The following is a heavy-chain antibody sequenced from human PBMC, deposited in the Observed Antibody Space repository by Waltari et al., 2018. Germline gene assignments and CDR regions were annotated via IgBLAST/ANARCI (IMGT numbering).Heavy chain of an antibody. Sequence: EVQLVESGGGLVQPGGSLKLSCAASGFTFSGSAMHWVRQASGKGLEWVGRIRSKANSYATAYAASVKGRFTISRDDSKNTAYLQMNSLKTEDTAVYYCTRGTSYGYSSDYWGQGTLVTVSS. CDR2: IRSKANSYAT. CDR1: GFTFSGSA. D-gene: IGHD5-18*01. J-gene: IGHJ4*02. CDR3: TRGTSYGYSSDY. V-gene: IGHV3-73*01.